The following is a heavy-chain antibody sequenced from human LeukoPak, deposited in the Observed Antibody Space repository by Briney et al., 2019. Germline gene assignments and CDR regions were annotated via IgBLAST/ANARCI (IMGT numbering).Heavy chain of an antibody. J-gene: IGHJ4*02. CDR2: IYSGGST. V-gene: IGHV3-53*01. CDR1: GFTVSSNY. CDR3: ARVKINYYDSSGYDY. Sequence: GGSLRLSCAASGFTVSSNYMSWVRQAPGKGLEWVSVIYSGGSTYYADSVKGRFTISRDNSKNTLYLQMNSLRAEDTAVYYCARVKINYYDSSGYDYWGQGTLVTVSS. D-gene: IGHD3-22*01.